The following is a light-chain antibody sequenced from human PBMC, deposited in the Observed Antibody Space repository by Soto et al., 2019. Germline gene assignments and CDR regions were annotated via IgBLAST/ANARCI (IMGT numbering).Light chain of an antibody. Sequence: EIVMTQSSASLSVSPGERATLSCRAIQSFSSTYLAWYQQKPGQAPRLLIYGASSRTAGIPDRFSGSGSGTDFTLTISRLEPEDFAVYYCQQYGSSPPITFGQGTRLAIK. CDR2: GAS. V-gene: IGKV3-20*01. CDR1: QSFSSTY. CDR3: QQYGSSPPIT. J-gene: IGKJ5*01.